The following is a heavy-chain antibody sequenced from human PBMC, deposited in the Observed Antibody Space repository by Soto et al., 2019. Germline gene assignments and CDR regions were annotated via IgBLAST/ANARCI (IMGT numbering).Heavy chain of an antibody. Sequence: EVQLVESGGGLVKPGGSLRLSCAASGFTFSSYSMNWVRQAPGKGLEWVSSISSSSSYIYYADSVKGRFTISRDNAKNSLYLQMNSPRAEDTAVYYCARYCSSTSCPLYYYYYMDVWGKGTTVTVSS. CDR3: ARYCSSTSCPLYYYYYMDV. CDR2: ISSSSSYI. V-gene: IGHV3-21*01. CDR1: GFTFSSYS. J-gene: IGHJ6*03. D-gene: IGHD2-2*01.